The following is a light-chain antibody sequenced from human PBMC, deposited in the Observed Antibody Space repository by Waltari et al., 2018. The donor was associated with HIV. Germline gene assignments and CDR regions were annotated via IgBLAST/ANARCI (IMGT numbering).Light chain of an antibody. V-gene: IGLV1-40*01. CDR3: QSYDNSLSGSRV. CDR1: SSNIGAGYD. J-gene: IGLJ3*02. CDR2: GNN. Sequence: QSVLTQPPSVSGAPGQRVTISCTGSSSNIGAGYDVYWYQQLPGTAPTLLIYGNNNRPSGVPDRFSGSKSGTSASLAITGLQAEDEADYYCQSYDNSLSGSRVFGGGTKLTVL.